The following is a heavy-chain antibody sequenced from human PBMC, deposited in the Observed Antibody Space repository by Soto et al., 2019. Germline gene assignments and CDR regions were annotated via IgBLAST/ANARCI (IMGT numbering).Heavy chain of an antibody. CDR1: GGSIRSYY. CDR2: IYYSGST. V-gene: IGHV4-59*01. CDR3: ARDHYGGFDY. J-gene: IGHJ4*02. Sequence: TSETLSLTCTGSGGSIRSYYWSWIRQPPGKGLEWIGYIYYSGSTNYNPSLKSRVTISVDTSKNQFSLKLSSVTAADTAVYYCARDHYGGFDYWGQGTLVTVSS. D-gene: IGHD4-17*01.